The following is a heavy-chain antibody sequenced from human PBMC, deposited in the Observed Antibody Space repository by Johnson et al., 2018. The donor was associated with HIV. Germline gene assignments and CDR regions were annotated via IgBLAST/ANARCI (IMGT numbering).Heavy chain of an antibody. D-gene: IGHD4-23*01. CDR3: ARDPPYGGNPSAFDV. CDR1: GFTFSSYA. Sequence: QVQLVESGGGVVQPGRSLRLSCADSGFTFSSYAMHWVRQAPGKGLEWVAVISYDGINKYYADSVKGRFTISRDNSKDTLYLQMHSLRPEDTALYYCARDPPYGGNPSAFDVWGQGTMVTVSS. CDR2: ISYDGINK. J-gene: IGHJ3*01. V-gene: IGHV3-30-3*01.